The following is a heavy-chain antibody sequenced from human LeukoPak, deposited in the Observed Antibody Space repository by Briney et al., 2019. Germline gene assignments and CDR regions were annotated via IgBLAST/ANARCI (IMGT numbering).Heavy chain of an antibody. V-gene: IGHV6-1*01. Sequence: SQTLSLTCAISGDSVSSNSAAWDWIRQSPSRGLEWLGRTYYRSKWYNDYAVSVKSRITINPDTSKNQFSLQLNSVTPEDTAAYYCARAADYYDSSGYYYYCYMDVWGKGTTVTVSS. J-gene: IGHJ6*03. CDR3: ARAADYYDSSGYYYYCYMDV. CDR2: TYYRSKWYN. CDR1: GDSVSSNSAA. D-gene: IGHD3-22*01.